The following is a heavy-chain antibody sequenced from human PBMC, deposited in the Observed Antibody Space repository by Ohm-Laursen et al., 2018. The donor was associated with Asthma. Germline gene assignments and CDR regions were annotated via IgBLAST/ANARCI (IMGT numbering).Heavy chain of an antibody. Sequence: SLRLSCAASGFTFSSYGMHWVRQAPGKGLEWVAVIWYDGSNKYYADSVKGRFTISRDNSKNTLYLQMHSLRADDTAVYYCARLRTSSLIFDIWGQGTMVTVSS. J-gene: IGHJ3*02. CDR1: GFTFSSYG. CDR3: ARLRTSSLIFDI. V-gene: IGHV3-33*01. D-gene: IGHD1-26*01. CDR2: IWYDGSNK.